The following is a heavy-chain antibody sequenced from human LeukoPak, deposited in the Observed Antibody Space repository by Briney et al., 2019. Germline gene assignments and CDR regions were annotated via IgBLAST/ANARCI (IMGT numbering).Heavy chain of an antibody. CDR3: ARELDTAMPDYYYYGMDV. CDR1: GFTFSSYG. J-gene: IGHJ6*02. Sequence: GGSLRLSCVVSGFTFSSYGIHWVRQAPGKGLESVAVISGDGSKKYYANSMKGRFTISRDNSKNTLYLQMNSLRAEDTAVYYCARELDTAMPDYYYYGMDVWGQGTTVTVSS. V-gene: IGHV3-30-3*01. CDR2: ISGDGSKK. D-gene: IGHD5-18*01.